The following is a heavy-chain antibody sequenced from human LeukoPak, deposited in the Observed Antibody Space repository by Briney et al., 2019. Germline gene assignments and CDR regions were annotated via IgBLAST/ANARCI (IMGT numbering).Heavy chain of an antibody. V-gene: IGHV3-7*01. J-gene: IGHJ6*03. D-gene: IGHD3-10*01. CDR2: IKQDGSEK. CDR1: GFTFSSYW. CDR3: AKDRRITMVRGVINYMDV. Sequence: GGSLRLSCAASGFTFSSYWMSWVRQAPGKGLEWVANIKQDGSEKYYADSVKGRFTISRDNSKNTLYLQMNSLRAEDTAVYYCAKDRRITMVRGVINYMDVWGKGTTVTISS.